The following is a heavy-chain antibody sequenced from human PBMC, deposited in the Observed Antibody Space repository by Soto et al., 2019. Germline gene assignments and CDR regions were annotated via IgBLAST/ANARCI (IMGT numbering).Heavy chain of an antibody. CDR3: ARESIAVAGTASYGMDV. V-gene: IGHV3-21*01. D-gene: IGHD6-19*01. Sequence: PGGSLRLSCAASGFTFSSYTMNWVRQAPGKGLEWVSSITSSSSYIYDADSVKGRFTISRDNAKNSLYLQMNSLRAEDPAVYYCARESIAVAGTASYGMDVWGQGTTVTVSS. J-gene: IGHJ6*02. CDR1: GFTFSSYT. CDR2: ITSSSSYI.